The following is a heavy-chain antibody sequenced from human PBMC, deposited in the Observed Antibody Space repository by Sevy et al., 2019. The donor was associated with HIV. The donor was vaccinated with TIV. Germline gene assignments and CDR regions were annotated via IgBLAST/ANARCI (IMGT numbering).Heavy chain of an antibody. D-gene: IGHD2-8*02. Sequence: GGSLRLSCTASGFIFSNVWMSWVRQAPGKGLEWVGRIKTETDGGTIDYAAPVKDRFTISKDDSKNTLYLEMKTLKTEDTAVYFCTTGHDSGAIFDYWGQGTLVTVSS. V-gene: IGHV3-15*01. J-gene: IGHJ4*02. CDR1: GFIFSNVW. CDR2: IKTETDGGTI. CDR3: TTGHDSGAIFDY.